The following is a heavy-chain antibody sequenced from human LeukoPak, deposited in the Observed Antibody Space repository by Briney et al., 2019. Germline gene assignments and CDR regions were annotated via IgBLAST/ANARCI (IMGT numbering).Heavy chain of an antibody. CDR3: ARDQGSSSCFDY. CDR1: GFTFSSYS. D-gene: IGHD6-13*01. Sequence: PGGSLRLSCAASGFTFSSYSMNWVRQAPGKGLEWVSSISGSSSYIYYADSVKGRFTISRDNAKNSLYLQMNSLRAEDTAVYYCARDQGSSSCFDYWGQGTLVTVSS. V-gene: IGHV3-21*01. CDR2: ISGSSSYI. J-gene: IGHJ4*02.